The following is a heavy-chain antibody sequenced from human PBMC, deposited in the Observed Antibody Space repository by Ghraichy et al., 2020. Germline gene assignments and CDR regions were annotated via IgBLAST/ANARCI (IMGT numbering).Heavy chain of an antibody. V-gene: IGHV4-59*01. CDR1: GGSISSYY. D-gene: IGHD6-19*01. CDR3: ARFRVGSSGWYGAFDI. J-gene: IGHJ3*02. CDR2: IYYSGST. Sequence: SETLSLTCTVSGGSISSYYWSWIRQPPGKGLEWIGYIYYSGSTNYNPSLKSRVTISVDTSKNQFSLKLSSVTAADTAVYYCARFRVGSSGWYGAFDIWGQGTMVTVSS.